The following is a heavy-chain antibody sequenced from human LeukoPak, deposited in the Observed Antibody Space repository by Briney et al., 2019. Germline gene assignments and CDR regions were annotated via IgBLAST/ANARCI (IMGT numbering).Heavy chain of an antibody. CDR1: GGSISSYY. V-gene: IGHV4-59*01. J-gene: IGHJ4*02. CDR3: ARGGILYDFWSGYPYFDY. D-gene: IGHD3-3*01. CDR2: IYYSGST. Sequence: KTSETLSLTCTVSGGSISSYYWSWIRQPPGKGLEWIGYIYYSGSTNYNPSLKSRVTISVDTSKNQFSLKLSSVTAADTAVYYCARGGILYDFWSGYPYFDYWGQGTLVTVSS.